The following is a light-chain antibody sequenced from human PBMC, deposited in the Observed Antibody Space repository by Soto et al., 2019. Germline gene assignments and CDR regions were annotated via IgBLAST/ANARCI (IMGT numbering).Light chain of an antibody. Sequence: ALTQPPSASGSPGQSVTISCTGTSSDIGGYDYVSWYQQHPGKAPKLIIYEVSKRPSGVPDRFSGSKSGNTASLTVSGLQAEDEADYYCSSYAGSNNLVFAGGTKVTVL. CDR3: SSYAGSNNLV. CDR2: EVS. CDR1: SSDIGGYDY. V-gene: IGLV2-8*01. J-gene: IGLJ3*02.